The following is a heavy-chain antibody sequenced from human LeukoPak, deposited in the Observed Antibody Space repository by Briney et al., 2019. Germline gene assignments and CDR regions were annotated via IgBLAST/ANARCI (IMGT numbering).Heavy chain of an antibody. D-gene: IGHD6-19*01. CDR3: ARVIAVAGTILGWFDP. J-gene: IGHJ5*02. CDR1: GGSISSYY. V-gene: IGHV4-59*01. CDR2: IYYSGST. Sequence: SSETLSLTCTVSGGSISSYYWSWIRQPPGKGLEWVGYIYYSGSTNYNPSLKSRVTISVDTSKNQFSLKLSSVTAADTAVYYCARVIAVAGTILGWFDPWGQGTLVTVSS.